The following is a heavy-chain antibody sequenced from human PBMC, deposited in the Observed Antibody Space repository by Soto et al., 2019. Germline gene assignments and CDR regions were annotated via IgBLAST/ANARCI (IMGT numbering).Heavy chain of an antibody. CDR3: ARVGVVITKKGVDWFDP. CDR1: GYTFTSYG. V-gene: IGHV1-18*01. Sequence: GASVKVSCKASGYTFTSYGISWVRQAPGQGLEWMGWISAYNGNTNYAQKLQGRVTMTTDTSTSTAYMELRSLRSDDTAVYYCARVGVVITKKGVDWFDPWGQGTLVTVSS. D-gene: IGHD3-3*01. CDR2: ISAYNGNT. J-gene: IGHJ5*02.